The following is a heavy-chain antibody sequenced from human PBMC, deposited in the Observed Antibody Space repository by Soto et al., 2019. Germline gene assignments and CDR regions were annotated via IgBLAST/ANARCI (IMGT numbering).Heavy chain of an antibody. J-gene: IGHJ5*02. CDR3: ARHPSRIAAAGTLPVFWFDP. CDR2: IYYSGST. CDR1: GGSISSSSYY. V-gene: IGHV4-39*01. D-gene: IGHD6-13*01. Sequence: QLQLQESGPGLVKPSETLSLTCTVSGGSISSSSYYWGWIRQPPGKGLEWIGSIYYSGSTYYNPSLKSRVTISVDTSKNQFSLKLSSVTAADTAVYYCARHPSRIAAAGTLPVFWFDPWGQGTLVTVSS.